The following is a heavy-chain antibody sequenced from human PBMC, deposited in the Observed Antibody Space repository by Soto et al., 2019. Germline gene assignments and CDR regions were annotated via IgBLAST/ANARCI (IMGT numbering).Heavy chain of an antibody. J-gene: IGHJ6*02. CDR3: ARGPSLAFTIFGVVSAYYYGMDV. CDR2: INHSGST. Sequence: SETLSLTCAVYGGSFSGYYWSWIRQPPGKGLEWIGEINHSGSTNYNPSLKSRVTISVDTSKNQFSLKLSSVTAADTAVYYCARGPSLAFTIFGVVSAYYYGMDVWGQGTTVTVP. D-gene: IGHD3-3*01. CDR1: GGSFSGYY. V-gene: IGHV4-34*01.